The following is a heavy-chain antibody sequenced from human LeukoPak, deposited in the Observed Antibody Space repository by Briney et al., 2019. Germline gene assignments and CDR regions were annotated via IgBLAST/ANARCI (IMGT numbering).Heavy chain of an antibody. J-gene: IGHJ4*02. V-gene: IGHV3-23*01. D-gene: IGHD3-3*01. CDR3: ARPASYDFWSGYYTYFDY. Sequence: PGGSLRLSCAASGFTFSSYAMSWVRQAPGKGLEWVSAISDSGGSTYDADSVKGRFTISRDNSKNTLYLQMNSLRAEDTAVYYCARPASYDFWSGYYTYFDYWGQGTLVTVSS. CDR1: GFTFSSYA. CDR2: ISDSGGST.